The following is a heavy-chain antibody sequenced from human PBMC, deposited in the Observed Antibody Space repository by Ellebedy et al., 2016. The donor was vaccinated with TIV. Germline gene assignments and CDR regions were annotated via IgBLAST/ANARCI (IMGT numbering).Heavy chain of an antibody. J-gene: IGHJ4*02. V-gene: IGHV3-23*01. CDR1: GFTFSSYA. Sequence: GGSLRLSCAASGFTFSSYAMSWVRQAPGKGLEWVSVIYSGGTTYYADSVRGRFTISRDSSKNTLYLQMNSLRAEDTAVYYCAKDQGRVSEQPDLFDYWGQGTLVTVSS. D-gene: IGHD6-13*01. CDR3: AKDQGRVSEQPDLFDY. CDR2: IYSGGTT.